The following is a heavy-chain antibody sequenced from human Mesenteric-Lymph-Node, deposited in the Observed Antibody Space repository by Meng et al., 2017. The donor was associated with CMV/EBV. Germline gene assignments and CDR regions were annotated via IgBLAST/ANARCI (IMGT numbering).Heavy chain of an antibody. D-gene: IGHD5-12*01. J-gene: IGHJ4*02. CDR3: AKDNGYGGSYFDY. CDR1: GFTFSSYS. CDR2: ISSSSSYI. V-gene: IGHV3-21*04. Sequence: GESLKISCAASGFTFSSYSMNWVRQAPGKGLEWVSSISSSSSYIYYADSVTGRLTISRDNAKNTLYLQMNSLRAEDTALYFCAKDNGYGGSYFDYWGQGTLVTVSS.